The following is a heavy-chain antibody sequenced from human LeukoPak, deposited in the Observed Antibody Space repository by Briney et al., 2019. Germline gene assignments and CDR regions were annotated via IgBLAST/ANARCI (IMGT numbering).Heavy chain of an antibody. V-gene: IGHV3-21*01. CDR3: ARASADLEWLLDGDY. CDR1: GFTFSSYS. J-gene: IGHJ4*02. Sequence: PGGSLRLSCAASGFTFSSYSMNWVRQAPGKGLEWFSSISSSSSYIYYADSVKGRFTISRDNAKNSLYLQMNSLRAEDTAVYYCARASADLEWLLDGDYWGQGTLVTVSS. D-gene: IGHD3-3*01. CDR2: ISSSSSYI.